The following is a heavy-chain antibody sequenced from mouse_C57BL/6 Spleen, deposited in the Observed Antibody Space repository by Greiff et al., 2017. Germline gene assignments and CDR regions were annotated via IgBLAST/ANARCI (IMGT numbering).Heavy chain of an antibody. V-gene: IGHV1-42*01. Sequence: EVQLQQSGPELVKPGASVKISCKASGYSFTGYYMNWVKQSPEKSLEWIGEINPSTGGTTYNQKFKAKATLTVDKSSSTAYMQLKSLTSEDSAVYDCARSDYDYVYYAMDYWGQGTSVTVSS. CDR1: GYSFTGYY. CDR3: ARSDYDYVYYAMDY. J-gene: IGHJ4*01. CDR2: INPSTGGT. D-gene: IGHD2-4*01.